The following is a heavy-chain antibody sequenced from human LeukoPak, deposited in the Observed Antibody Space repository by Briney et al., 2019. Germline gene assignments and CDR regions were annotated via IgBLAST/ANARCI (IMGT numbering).Heavy chain of an antibody. CDR3: ATDYYDSSGPDAFDI. CDR2: FDPEDGET. D-gene: IGHD3-22*01. Sequence: ASVKVSCEVSGYTLTELSMHWVRQAPGKGLEWMGGFDPEDGETIYAQKFQGRVTMTEDTSTDTAYMELSSLRSEDTAVYYCATDYYDSSGPDAFDIWGQGTMVTVSS. V-gene: IGHV1-24*01. J-gene: IGHJ3*02. CDR1: GYTLTELS.